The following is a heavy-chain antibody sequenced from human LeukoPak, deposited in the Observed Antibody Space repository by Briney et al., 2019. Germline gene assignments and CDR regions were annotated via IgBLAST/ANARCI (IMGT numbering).Heavy chain of an antibody. Sequence: RSGGSLRLSCAASGYTFTSYYMHWVRQAPGQGLEWMGIINPSGGSTSYAQKFQGRVTMTRDTSTSTVYMELSSLRSEDTAVYYCARVGISGLLLDFDYWGQGTLVTVSS. CDR1: GYTFTSYY. CDR2: INPSGGST. D-gene: IGHD4-23*01. V-gene: IGHV1-46*01. J-gene: IGHJ4*02. CDR3: ARVGISGLLLDFDY.